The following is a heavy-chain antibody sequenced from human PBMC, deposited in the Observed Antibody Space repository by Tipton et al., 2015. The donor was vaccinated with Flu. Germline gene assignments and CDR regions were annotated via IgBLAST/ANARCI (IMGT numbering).Heavy chain of an antibody. CDR2: IHRSGSS. CDR3: ARERRGGWPFYDAFDF. CDR1: GDSIGSRYF. V-gene: IGHV4-38-2*02. J-gene: IGHJ3*01. Sequence: TLSLTCSVSGDSIGSRYFWGWIRQPPGKGLEWIGNIHRSGSSYYNPSLKSRVTISVDVSKNQFSLRLSSVTAADTAVYYCARERRGGWPFYDAFDFWGQGTTVTVSS. D-gene: IGHD6-19*01.